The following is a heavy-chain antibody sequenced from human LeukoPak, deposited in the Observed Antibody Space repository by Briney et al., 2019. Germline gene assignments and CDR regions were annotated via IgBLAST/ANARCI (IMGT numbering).Heavy chain of an antibody. J-gene: IGHJ4*02. D-gene: IGHD3-10*01. CDR3: AKDRYYYGSGSLSIDY. CDR2: ISGSGGST. Sequence: GGSLRLSCAASGFTFSSYAMSWVRQAPGKGLEWVSAISGSGGSTYYADSVEGRFTISRDNSKNTLYLQMNSLRAEDTAVYYCAKDRYYYGSGSLSIDYWGQGTLVTVSS. V-gene: IGHV3-23*01. CDR1: GFTFSSYA.